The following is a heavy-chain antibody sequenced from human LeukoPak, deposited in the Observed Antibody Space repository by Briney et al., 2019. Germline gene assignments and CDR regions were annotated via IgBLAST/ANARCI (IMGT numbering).Heavy chain of an antibody. CDR3: AKTVVGAGWNYFDY. Sequence: PGGSLRLSCVASGFTFSICSMSWVRQAPGKGLEWVSNIDSGGRTYFGDSVKGRFTISRDDSKNTLYLQMSSLRGEDTAVDYCAKTVVGAGWNYFDYWGQGTLVTVSS. J-gene: IGHJ4*02. D-gene: IGHD3-9*01. CDR1: GFTFSICS. V-gene: IGHV3-23*01. CDR2: IDSGGRT.